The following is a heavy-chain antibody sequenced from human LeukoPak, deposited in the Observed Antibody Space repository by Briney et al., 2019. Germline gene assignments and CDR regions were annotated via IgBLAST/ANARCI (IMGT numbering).Heavy chain of an antibody. D-gene: IGHD2-15*01. V-gene: IGHV3-15*01. CDR3: ATNYGAVVGATHNFDY. J-gene: IGHJ4*02. Sequence: GGSLRLSCAASGFTFSNARMSWVRQAPGKGLEWVGRIKRKIEGGTIDYTAPVKGRFTISRDDSSNTLYLQMNSLQTEDTAVYYCATNYGAVVGATHNFDYWGQGTLVTVSS. CDR1: GFTFSNAR. CDR2: IKRKIEGGTI.